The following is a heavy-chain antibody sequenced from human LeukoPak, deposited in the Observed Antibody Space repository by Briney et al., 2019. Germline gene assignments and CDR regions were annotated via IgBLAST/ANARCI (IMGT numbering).Heavy chain of an antibody. CDR3: TTEDVASVFYFDY. V-gene: IGHV3-15*01. D-gene: IGHD2-8*01. Sequence: PGGSLRLSCAASGFTFSNAWMSWVRQAPGKGLEWVGRIKSKTDGGTTDYAAPVKGRFTISRDDSKNTLYLQMNSLKTEDTAVYYCTTEDVASVFYFDYWGQGTLVTVSS. CDR1: GFTFSNAW. J-gene: IGHJ4*02. CDR2: IKSKTDGGTT.